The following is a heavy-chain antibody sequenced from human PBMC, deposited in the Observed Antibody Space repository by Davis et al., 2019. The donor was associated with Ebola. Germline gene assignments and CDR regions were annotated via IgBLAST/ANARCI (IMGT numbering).Heavy chain of an antibody. Sequence: GGSLRLSCAASGFTFSTYYITWVRQAPGQGLEWVATIPHVGSEKYYVDSVKGRFTSSRDNAKNSVYLQMNSLIAEDTAVYYCARDWAGLDVWGKGTTVTVSS. CDR1: GFTFSTYY. CDR2: IPHVGSEK. D-gene: IGHD3-16*01. J-gene: IGHJ6*04. V-gene: IGHV3-7*01. CDR3: ARDWAGLDV.